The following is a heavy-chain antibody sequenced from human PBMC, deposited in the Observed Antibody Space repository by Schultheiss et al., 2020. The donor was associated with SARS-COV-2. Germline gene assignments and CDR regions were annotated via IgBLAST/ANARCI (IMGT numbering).Heavy chain of an antibody. J-gene: IGHJ4*02. D-gene: IGHD6-13*01. CDR1: GFTVSSNE. V-gene: IGHV3-48*01. CDR3: AKLERSSWSNAFDY. Sequence: GESLKISCAASGFTVSSNEMSWVRQAPGKGLEWVSYISSSSSTIYYADSVKGRFTISRDNAKNSLYLQMNSLRAEDTAVYYCAKLERSSWSNAFDYWGQGTLVTVSS. CDR2: ISSSSSTI.